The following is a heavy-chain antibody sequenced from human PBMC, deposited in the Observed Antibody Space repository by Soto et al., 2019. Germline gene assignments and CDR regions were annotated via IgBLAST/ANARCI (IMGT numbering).Heavy chain of an antibody. CDR1: EFTFSRHG. CDR3: ARDDDYPDNGFDY. CDR2: ILNDASGH. D-gene: IGHD4-17*01. Sequence: QVQLVESGGGVVQPGTSLRLSCAASEFTFSRHGMHWVRQTPGKGLEWLAVILNDASGHWYADSVKGRFTISRENFEYMLYLQMNGLSLEDTAMYYCARDDDYPDNGFDYWGQGTLVTVSS. V-gene: IGHV3-33*01. J-gene: IGHJ4*02.